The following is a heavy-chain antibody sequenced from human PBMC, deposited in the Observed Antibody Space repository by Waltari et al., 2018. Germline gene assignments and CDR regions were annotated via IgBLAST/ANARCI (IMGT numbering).Heavy chain of an antibody. J-gene: IGHJ4*02. CDR3: ARREYSRPFDY. D-gene: IGHD6-6*01. V-gene: IGHV4-39*01. CDR2: IYYSGST. CDR1: GGSISSSSYY. Sequence: QLQLQASGPGLVKPSETLSLTCTVSGGSISSSSYYWGWIRQPPGKGLEWIGSIYYSGSTYYNPSLKSRVTISVDTSKNQFSLKLSSVTAADTAVYYCARREYSRPFDYWGQGTLVTVSS.